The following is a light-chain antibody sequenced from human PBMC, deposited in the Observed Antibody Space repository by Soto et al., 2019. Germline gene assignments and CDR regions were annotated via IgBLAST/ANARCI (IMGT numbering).Light chain of an antibody. CDR1: SSDVGDYNY. CDR3: SSYAGSNNWV. Sequence: QSALTQPPSASGSPGQSVTISCTGTSSDVGDYNYVSWYQQHPGKAPKLMIYEVSKRRSGVPDRFSGSKSGNTASLTVSGLQAEDEADYYCSSYAGSNNWVFGGGTKLTVL. J-gene: IGLJ3*02. V-gene: IGLV2-8*01. CDR2: EVS.